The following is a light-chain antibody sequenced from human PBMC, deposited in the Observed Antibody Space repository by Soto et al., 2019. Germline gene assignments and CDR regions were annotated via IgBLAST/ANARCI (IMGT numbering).Light chain of an antibody. J-gene: IGKJ4*01. V-gene: IGKV3-20*01. CDR2: GTS. CDR3: EYYGTSIT. Sequence: EIVLTQSPATLSLSPGERATLSFRASRSVGNNLAWYQKKPGQAPSLLIHGTSNRATGIPDRFSGSGSGTDFTLTFSRLEPEDFAVYYCEYYGTSITFGGGTKVDIK. CDR1: RSVGNN.